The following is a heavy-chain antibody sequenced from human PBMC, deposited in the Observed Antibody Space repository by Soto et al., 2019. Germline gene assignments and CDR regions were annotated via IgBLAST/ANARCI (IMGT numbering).Heavy chain of an antibody. CDR2: ITYDGSNK. V-gene: IGHV3-30-3*01. D-gene: IGHD5-18*01. Sequence: GGSLRLSCAASGFTFTSYAMHWVRQAPGKGLEWVAVITYDGSNKYYADSVRGRFTISRDNSKNTLYLQMNSLRAEDTAVYYCARDEYNYGSPHFHYWGQGARVTVSS. CDR1: GFTFTSYA. J-gene: IGHJ4*02. CDR3: ARDEYNYGSPHFHY.